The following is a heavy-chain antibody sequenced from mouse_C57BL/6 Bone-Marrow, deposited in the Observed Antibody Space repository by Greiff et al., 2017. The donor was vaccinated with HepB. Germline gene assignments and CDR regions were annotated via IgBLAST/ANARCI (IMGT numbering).Heavy chain of an antibody. CDR2: ISSGSSTI. D-gene: IGHD2-4*01. Sequence: EVKLQESGGGLVKPGGSLKLSCAASGFTFSDYGMHWVRQAPEKGLEWVAYISSGSSTIYYADTVKGRFTISRDNAKNTLFLQMTSLRSEDTAMYYCARKITTPHWYFDVWGTGTTVTVSS. J-gene: IGHJ1*03. CDR3: ARKITTPHWYFDV. V-gene: IGHV5-17*01. CDR1: GFTFSDYG.